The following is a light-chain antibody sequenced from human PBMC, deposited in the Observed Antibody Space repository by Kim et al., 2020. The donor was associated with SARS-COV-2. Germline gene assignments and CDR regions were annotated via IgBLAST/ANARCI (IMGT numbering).Light chain of an antibody. J-gene: IGKJ1*01. Sequence: EIVMTQSPGTLSVSPGERATLSCTASQSVSTNLAWYHQKAGQAPRLLISGASTRATGIPGRFSGGGSGTDFTLTISSLQSEDFGVYYCQQYNKWPRTFGQGTKVDIK. CDR3: QQYNKWPRT. CDR2: GAS. CDR1: QSVSTN. V-gene: IGKV3-15*01.